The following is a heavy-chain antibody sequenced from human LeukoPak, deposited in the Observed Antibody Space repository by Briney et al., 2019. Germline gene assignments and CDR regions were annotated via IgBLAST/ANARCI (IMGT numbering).Heavy chain of an antibody. D-gene: IGHD3-3*01. Sequence: SSETLSLTCAVYGGSFSGYYWSWIRQPPGKGLEWIGEIKHSGSTNYNPSLKSRVTISVDTSKNQFSLKLSSVTAADTAVYYCARAGGYYDFWSGYYTGAYFDYWGQGTLVTVSS. CDR1: GGSFSGYY. J-gene: IGHJ4*02. V-gene: IGHV4-34*01. CDR2: IKHSGST. CDR3: ARAGGYYDFWSGYYTGAYFDY.